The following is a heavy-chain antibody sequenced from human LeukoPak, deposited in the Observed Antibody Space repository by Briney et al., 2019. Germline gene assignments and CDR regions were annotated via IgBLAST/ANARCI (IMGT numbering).Heavy chain of an antibody. V-gene: IGHV1-2*02. Sequence: ASVKVSCKASGYTFTGYYMHWVRQAPGQGLEWMGWINPNSGGTNYAQKFQGRVTMTRDTSISTAYMELSRLRSDDTAVYYCARVGGWELKIQYYFDYWGQGTLVTVSS. J-gene: IGHJ4*02. CDR3: ARVGGWELKIQYYFDY. D-gene: IGHD1-26*01. CDR1: GYTFTGYY. CDR2: INPNSGGT.